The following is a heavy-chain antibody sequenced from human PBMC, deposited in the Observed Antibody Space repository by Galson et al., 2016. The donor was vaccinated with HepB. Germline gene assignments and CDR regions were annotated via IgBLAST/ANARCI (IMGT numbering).Heavy chain of an antibody. J-gene: IGHJ4*02. CDR3: ARSWLSSREFDY. CDR1: GFTFNTCS. CDR2: ITRTSNYI. Sequence: SLRLSCAASGFTFNTCSMNWVRQAPGKGLEWVSSITRTSNYIYHADSVKGRFTVSRDNAKNSLYLQMNSLRVEDTAVYYCARSWLSSREFDYWGQGTLVTVSS. D-gene: IGHD3-9*01. V-gene: IGHV3-21*01.